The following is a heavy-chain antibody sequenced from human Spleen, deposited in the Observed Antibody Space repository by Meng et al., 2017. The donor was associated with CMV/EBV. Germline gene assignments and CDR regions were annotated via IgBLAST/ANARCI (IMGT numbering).Heavy chain of an antibody. D-gene: IGHD6-6*01. V-gene: IGHV3-53*01. Sequence: GGSLRLSCAASGFTVSSNYMSWVRQAPGKGLEWVSVIYSGGSTYYADSVKGRFTISRDNSKNTLYLQMNSLRAEDTAVYYCARSQGSSSALYFDYWGQGTLATVSS. CDR1: GFTVSSNY. CDR3: ARSQGSSSALYFDY. J-gene: IGHJ4*02. CDR2: IYSGGST.